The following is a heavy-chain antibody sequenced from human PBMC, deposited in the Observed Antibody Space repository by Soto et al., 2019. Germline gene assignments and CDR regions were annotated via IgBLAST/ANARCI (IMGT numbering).Heavy chain of an antibody. V-gene: IGHV4-59*01. Sequence: PAETLSLTCTVSGGSISSYYWSWIRQPPGKGLGWIGYIYYSGSTNYNPSLKSRVTISVDTSKNQFSLKLSSVTAADTAVYYCARGRRYSVFDYWGQGTLVTVSS. CDR2: IYYSGST. CDR3: ARGRRYSVFDY. J-gene: IGHJ4*02. D-gene: IGHD1-26*01. CDR1: GGSISSYY.